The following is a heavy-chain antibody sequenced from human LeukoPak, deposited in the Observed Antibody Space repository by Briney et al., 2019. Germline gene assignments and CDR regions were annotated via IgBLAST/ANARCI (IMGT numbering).Heavy chain of an antibody. Sequence: TSETLSLTCAVYGGSFSGYYWSWLRQPPGKGLEWIGEINHSGSTNYNPSLKSRVTISGDTSKNQFSLQLSPMTAADTAVYFCARVGYSYFINDWSRTGPGAYPTKYYYHMDVWGKGTTFTASS. CDR3: ARVGYSYFINDWSRTGPGAYPTKYYYHMDV. CDR2: INHSGST. CDR1: GGSFSGYY. D-gene: IGHD5-18*01. V-gene: IGHV4-34*01. J-gene: IGHJ6*03.